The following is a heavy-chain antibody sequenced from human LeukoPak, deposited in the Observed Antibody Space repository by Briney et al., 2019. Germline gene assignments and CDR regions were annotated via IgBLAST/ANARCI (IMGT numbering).Heavy chain of an antibody. V-gene: IGHV1-46*01. D-gene: IGHD4-23*01. CDR1: GYTFTSSY. Sequence: ASVKVSCKASGYTFTSSYMHWVRQAPGQGLEWMGIINPSGGSTSYAQKFQGRVTMIRDASTSTVYMDLSSLRSEDTAVYYCARVHGGLDYWGQGTLVTVSS. CDR2: INPSGGST. CDR3: ARVHGGLDY. J-gene: IGHJ4*02.